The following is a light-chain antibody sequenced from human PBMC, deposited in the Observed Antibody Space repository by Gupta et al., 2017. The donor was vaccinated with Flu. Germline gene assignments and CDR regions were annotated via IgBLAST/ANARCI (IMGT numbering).Light chain of an antibody. J-gene: IGLJ3*02. Sequence: TSSDVGGYNYVSWFQQHPGKAPNLMIYDVSKRPSGAPDRFSGSKSGDTASLTISGLQAEDEADYYCCSYAGSYTWVFGGGTKVTVL. CDR1: SSDVGGYNY. V-gene: IGLV2-11*03. CDR3: CSYAGSYTWV. CDR2: DVS.